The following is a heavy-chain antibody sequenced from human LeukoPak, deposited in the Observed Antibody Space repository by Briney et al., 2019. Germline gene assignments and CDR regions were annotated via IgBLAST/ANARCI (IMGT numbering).Heavy chain of an antibody. CDR3: AREKYSGSKQTDAFDI. J-gene: IGHJ3*02. Sequence: PSQTLSLTCAISGDSVSSNSAAWNWIRQSPSRGLEWLGRTYYRSKWYNDHAVSVKSRITINPDTSKNQFSLQLNSVTPEDTAVYYCAREKYSGSKQTDAFDIWGQGTMVTVSS. D-gene: IGHD5-12*01. V-gene: IGHV6-1*01. CDR2: TYYRSKWYN. CDR1: GDSVSSNSAA.